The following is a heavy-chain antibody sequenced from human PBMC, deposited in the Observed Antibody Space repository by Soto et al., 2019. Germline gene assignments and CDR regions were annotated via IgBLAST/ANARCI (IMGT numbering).Heavy chain of an antibody. CDR2: INPGSGGT. CDR3: AGGVGSSWFDP. Sequence: QLQLVQSGAEVKKPGASVKVSCKASGYTFTDYYMHWVRQAPGQGLEWMGWINPGSGGTNFAQKFQGRGTMTGDTSISTAYMEVSSLTSDDAAVYYCAGGVGSSWFDPCGQGPLVTVSS. CDR1: GYTFTDYY. J-gene: IGHJ5*02. D-gene: IGHD6-25*01. V-gene: IGHV1-2*02.